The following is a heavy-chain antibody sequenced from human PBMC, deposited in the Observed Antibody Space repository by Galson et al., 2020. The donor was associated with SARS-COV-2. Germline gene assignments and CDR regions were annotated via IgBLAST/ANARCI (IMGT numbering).Heavy chain of an antibody. V-gene: IGHV3-66*02. Sequence: GGPLRLSCAAPGFTVSSNYMSWVRQAPGKGLEWVSVVYSGGSTYYADSVKGRFTISRDNSKTTVYLQMNSLRAEDTAVYYCARSPADPDYWGQGTLVTVSS. CDR1: GFTVSSNY. CDR2: VYSGGST. CDR3: ARSPADPDY. J-gene: IGHJ4*02.